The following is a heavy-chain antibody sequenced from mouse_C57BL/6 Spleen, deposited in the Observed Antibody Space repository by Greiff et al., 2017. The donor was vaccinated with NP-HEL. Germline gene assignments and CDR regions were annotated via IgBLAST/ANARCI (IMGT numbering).Heavy chain of an antibody. CDR2: IDPSDSYT. D-gene: IGHD2-3*01. CDR1: GYTFTSYW. V-gene: IGHV1-69*01. CDR3: ARGGYDGYGYAMDY. Sequence: VKLQQPGAELVMPGASVKLSCKASGYTFTSYWMHWVKQRPGQGLEWIGEIDPSDSYTNYNQKFKGKSTLTVDKSSSTAYMQLSSLTSEDSAVYYCARGGYDGYGYAMDYWGQGTSVTVSS. J-gene: IGHJ4*01.